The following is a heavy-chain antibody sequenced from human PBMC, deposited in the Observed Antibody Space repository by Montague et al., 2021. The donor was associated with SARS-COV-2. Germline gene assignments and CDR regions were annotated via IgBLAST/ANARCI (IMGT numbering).Heavy chain of an antibody. V-gene: IGHV4-34*01. CDR2: INHSGST. Sequence: SETLSLTCAVYGGSFSGYYWSWIRQPPGKGLEWIGEINHSGSTNYNPSLNSRATISVDTSKNQFSLELTSVTAADTAVYYCARQAEGDGRGNYPAVWFDPWGQGILVTVSS. CDR3: ARQAEGDGRGNYPAVWFDP. CDR1: GGSFSGYY. J-gene: IGHJ5*02. D-gene: IGHD3-10*01.